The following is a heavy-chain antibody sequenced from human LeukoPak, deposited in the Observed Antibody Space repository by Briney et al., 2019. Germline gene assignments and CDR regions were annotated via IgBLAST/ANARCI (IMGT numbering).Heavy chain of an antibody. Sequence: SETLSLTCAVYGGSFSGYYWSWIRQPPGKGLEWIGEINHSGSTNYNPSLKSRVTISVDTSKNQFSLKLSSVTAADTAVYYCARGRSGYYGDYWGQGTLVTVSS. J-gene: IGHJ4*02. CDR3: ARGRSGYYGDY. CDR1: GGSFSGYY. D-gene: IGHD3-3*01. CDR2: INHSGST. V-gene: IGHV4-34*01.